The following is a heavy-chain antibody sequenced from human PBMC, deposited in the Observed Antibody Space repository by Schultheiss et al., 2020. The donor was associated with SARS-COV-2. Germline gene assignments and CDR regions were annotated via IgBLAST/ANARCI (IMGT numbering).Heavy chain of an antibody. Sequence: GGSLRLSCAASGFTFDDYAMHWVRQAPGKGLEWVSGISWNSGSIGYADSVKGRFTISRDNSKNTLYLQMNSLRDEDTAVYYCARVDGGSGTYYYGMDVWGQGTTVTVSS. CDR2: ISWNSGSI. D-gene: IGHD3-10*01. CDR3: ARVDGGSGTYYYGMDV. CDR1: GFTFDDYA. J-gene: IGHJ6*02. V-gene: IGHV3-9*01.